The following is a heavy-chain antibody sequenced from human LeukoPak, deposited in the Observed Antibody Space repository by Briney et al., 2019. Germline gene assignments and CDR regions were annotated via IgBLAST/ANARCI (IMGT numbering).Heavy chain of an antibody. Sequence: GGSLRLSCAASGFTFSSYNMNWVRQAPGKGLEWVSSISSSSSYIFYADSVKGRFTISRDNARNSVYLQMNSLRAEDTAVYYCARSYMVGTTTRALDIWGQGTMLTVSS. CDR2: ISSSSSYI. D-gene: IGHD1-26*01. V-gene: IGHV3-21*01. CDR1: GFTFSSYN. CDR3: ARSYMVGTTTRALDI. J-gene: IGHJ3*02.